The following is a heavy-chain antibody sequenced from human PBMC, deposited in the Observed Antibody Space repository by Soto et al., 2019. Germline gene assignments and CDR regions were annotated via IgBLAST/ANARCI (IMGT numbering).Heavy chain of an antibody. J-gene: IGHJ5*02. CDR1: GYTFTGYY. V-gene: IGHV1-2*04. CDR3: ARAGELYYYGSIEGWFDP. CDR2: INPNSGGT. Sequence: ASVKVSCKASGYTFTGYYMHWVRQAPGQGLEWMGWINPNSGGTNYAQKFQGWVTMTRDTSISTAYMELSRLRSDDTAVYYCARAGELYYYGSIEGWFDPWGQGTLVTVSS. D-gene: IGHD3-10*01.